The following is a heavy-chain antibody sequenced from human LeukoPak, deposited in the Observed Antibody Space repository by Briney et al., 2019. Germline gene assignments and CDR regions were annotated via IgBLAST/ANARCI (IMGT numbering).Heavy chain of an antibody. J-gene: IGHJ4*02. D-gene: IGHD6-19*01. CDR2: INHSGST. CDR1: GGSFSGYY. Sequence: SETLSLTCAVYGGSFSGYYWSWIRQPPGKGLEWIGEINHSGSTNYNPSLKSRVTISVDTSKNQFSLKLSSVTAADTAVYYCARGRGSSGWYYWGQETLVTVSS. CDR3: ARGRGSSGWYY. V-gene: IGHV4-34*01.